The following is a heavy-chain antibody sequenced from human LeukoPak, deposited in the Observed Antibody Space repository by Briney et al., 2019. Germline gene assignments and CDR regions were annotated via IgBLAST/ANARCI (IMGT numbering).Heavy chain of an antibody. V-gene: IGHV3-23*01. D-gene: IGHD5-18*01. CDR2: ISAGGIYI. J-gene: IGHJ4*02. CDR3: AKNWGTGMAFYDH. CDR1: GFTFSTYA. Sequence: GGSLRLSCAASGFTFSTYAMTWVRQAPGKGLEWISAISAGGIYIYYADSVKGRFTSSRDNSKSTLYLQMSNLRAEDTAVYYCAKNWGTGMAFYDHWSQGIQVTVSS.